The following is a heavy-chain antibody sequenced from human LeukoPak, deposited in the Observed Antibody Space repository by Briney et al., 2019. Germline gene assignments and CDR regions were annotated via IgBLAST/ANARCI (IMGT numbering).Heavy chain of an antibody. J-gene: IGHJ4*02. CDR3: ASTYSYDSSGYYPFDY. D-gene: IGHD3-22*01. CDR1: GFTFSGYW. V-gene: IGHV3-74*01. CDR2: VKSDGTST. Sequence: GGSLRLSCAASGFTFSGYWMNWVRQAPGKGLVWVSCVKSDGTSTFYADSVKGRFTISRDNANNTLYLQMNSLRAEDTAVYYCASTYSYDSSGYYPFDYWGQGTLVTVPS.